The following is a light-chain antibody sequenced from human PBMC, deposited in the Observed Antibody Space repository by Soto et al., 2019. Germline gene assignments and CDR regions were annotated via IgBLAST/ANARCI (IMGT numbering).Light chain of an antibody. CDR2: EVS. CDR1: SSDFDGYNY. V-gene: IGLV2-14*01. J-gene: IGLJ2*01. Sequence: QSALTQPASVSGSPGQSITISCTGTSSDFDGYNYVSWYQQHPGKAPKLMIYEVSNRPSGVSNRFSGSKSGNTASLTISGLQAEDDADYYCNSYTSTTPYVVFGGGTKLTVL. CDR3: NSYTSTTPYVV.